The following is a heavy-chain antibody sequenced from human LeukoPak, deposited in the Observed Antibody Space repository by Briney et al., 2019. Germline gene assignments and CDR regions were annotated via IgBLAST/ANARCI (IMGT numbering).Heavy chain of an antibody. J-gene: IGHJ4*02. D-gene: IGHD2-15*01. V-gene: IGHV4-59*08. CDR3: ARHRTGLGYCSGGSCSRIFDY. CDR1: GTSLTTYF. CDR2: IYYSGST. Sequence: SETLSLTCTVSGTSLTTYFWSWIRQPPGKGLEWIGYIYYSGSTNYNPSLKSRVTISVDTSKNQFSLKLSSVTAADTAVYYCARHRTGLGYCSGGSCSRIFDYWGQGTLVTVSS.